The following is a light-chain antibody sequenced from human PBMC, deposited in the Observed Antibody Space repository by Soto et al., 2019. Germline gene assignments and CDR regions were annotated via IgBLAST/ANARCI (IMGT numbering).Light chain of an antibody. V-gene: IGKV1-27*01. CDR1: QGINNY. CDR2: TAS. J-gene: IGKJ1*01. CDR3: QKYDSAPRT. Sequence: DIQMTQSPSSLSASVGDTATITCRASQGINNYLAWYQQKPGKPPVLLIYTASTLKPGVPSRFSGSGAGTEFTLTISSLQPEEFATYYCQKYDSAPRTFGQGTKVDI.